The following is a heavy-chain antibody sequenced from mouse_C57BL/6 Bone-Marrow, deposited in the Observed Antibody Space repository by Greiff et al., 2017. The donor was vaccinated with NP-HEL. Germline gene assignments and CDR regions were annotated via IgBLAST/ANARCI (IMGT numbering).Heavy chain of an antibody. CDR1: GYTFTDYE. D-gene: IGHD1-1*01. CDR3: TRREITITTVVAHDY. Sequence: VQLQQSGAELVRPGASVTLSCKASGYTFTDYEMHWVKQTPVHGLEWIGAIDPETGGTAYNQKFKGKAILTADKSSSTAYMELRSLTSEDSAVYYCTRREITITTVVAHDYWGQGTTLTVSS. J-gene: IGHJ2*01. CDR2: IDPETGGT. V-gene: IGHV1-15*01.